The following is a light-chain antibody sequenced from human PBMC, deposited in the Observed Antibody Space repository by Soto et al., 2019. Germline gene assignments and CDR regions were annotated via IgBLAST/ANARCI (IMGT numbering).Light chain of an antibody. CDR3: QRRSNWPLT. CDR2: DAS. Sequence: EILLTQSPATLSLSPGERATLSCRASQSISSYLAWYQQKPGQAPRLLIYDASNRATGIPARFSGSGSGTDSILIISPVETEDFTVYYCQRRSNWPLTFRARTKSD. J-gene: IGKJ3*01. V-gene: IGKV3-11*01. CDR1: QSISSY.